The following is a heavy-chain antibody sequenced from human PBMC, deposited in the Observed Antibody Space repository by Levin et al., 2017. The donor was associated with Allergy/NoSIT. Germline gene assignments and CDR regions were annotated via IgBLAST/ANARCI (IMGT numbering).Heavy chain of an antibody. D-gene: IGHD1-14*01. CDR2: TYYRSKWYT. CDR1: GDSVSTNGAA. J-gene: IGHJ6*02. Sequence: SETLSLTCAISGDSVSTNGAAWNWIRQSPSRGLEGLGRTYYRSKWYTDYAASVKSRITINPDTSKNQFSLQLNSVTPEDTAVYYCARDFREPATLYYYGMAVWGQGTTVTVSS. V-gene: IGHV6-1*01. CDR3: ARDFREPATLYYYGMAV.